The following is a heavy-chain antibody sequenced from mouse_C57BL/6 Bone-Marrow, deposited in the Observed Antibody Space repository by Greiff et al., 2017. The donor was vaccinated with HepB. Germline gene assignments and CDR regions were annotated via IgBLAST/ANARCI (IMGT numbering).Heavy chain of an antibody. J-gene: IGHJ3*01. CDR1: GYTFTSYW. CDR3: AVYYDYPWFAY. Sequence: VKLEQPGAELVMPGASVKLSCKASGYTFTSYWMHWVKQRPGQGLEWIGEIDPSDSYTNYNQKFKGKSTLTVDKSSSTAYMQLSSLTSEDSAVYYCAVYYDYPWFAYWGQGTLVTVSA. D-gene: IGHD2-4*01. V-gene: IGHV1-69*01. CDR2: IDPSDSYT.